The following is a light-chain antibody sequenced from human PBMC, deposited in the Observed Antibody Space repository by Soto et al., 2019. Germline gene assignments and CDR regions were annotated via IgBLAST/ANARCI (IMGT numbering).Light chain of an antibody. Sequence: EIVMTQSPATLSVSPGERVTLSCRASQSVSSSLAWYQQKPGQAPRLLIYGASTKATGIPARFSGSGSGTEFSLTISSLQYEDFAVYYCQQYNKWPPFTFGPGTKVDIK. J-gene: IGKJ3*01. V-gene: IGKV3-15*01. CDR3: QQYNKWPPFT. CDR2: GAS. CDR1: QSVSSS.